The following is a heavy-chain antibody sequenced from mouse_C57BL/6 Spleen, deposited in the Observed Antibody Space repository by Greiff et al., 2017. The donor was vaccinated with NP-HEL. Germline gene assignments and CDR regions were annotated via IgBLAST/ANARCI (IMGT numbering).Heavy chain of an antibody. CDR1: GYTFTSYW. V-gene: IGHV1-64*01. J-gene: IGHJ2*01. CDR2: IHPNSGST. D-gene: IGHD1-1*01. CDR3: ARGPTVVARDYFDY. Sequence: VQLQQPGAEMVKPGASVKLSCKASGYTFTSYWMHWVKQRPGQGLEWIGMIHPNSGSTNYNEKFKSKATLTVDKSSSTAYMQLSSLTSEDSAVYYCARGPTVVARDYFDYWGQGTTLTVSS.